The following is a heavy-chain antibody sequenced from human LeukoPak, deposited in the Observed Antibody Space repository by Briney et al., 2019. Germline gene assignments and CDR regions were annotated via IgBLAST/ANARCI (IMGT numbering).Heavy chain of an antibody. CDR2: INHSGST. CDR1: GGSFSGYY. J-gene: IGHJ6*02. CDR3: ARGPLAAAGTLTYYYYGMDV. V-gene: IGHV4-34*01. Sequence: SETLSLTCAVYGGSFSGYYWSWIRQPPGKGLEWIGKINHSGSTNYNPSLKSRVTISVDTSKNQFSLKLSSVTAADTAVCYCARGPLAAAGTLTYYYYGMDVWAKGPRSPSP. D-gene: IGHD6-13*01.